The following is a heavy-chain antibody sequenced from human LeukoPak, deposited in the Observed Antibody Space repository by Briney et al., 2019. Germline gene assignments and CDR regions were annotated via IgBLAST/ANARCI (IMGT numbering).Heavy chain of an antibody. CDR1: GFTFSAFA. J-gene: IGHJ6*02. CDR3: AKAANWNDRHNYNYYYGMDV. Sequence: GGSLRLSCAASGFTFSAFAMSWVRQAPGKGLEWVSAVSGSGRSTFFADSLKGRFTISRDNSKNTLYLQMNSLRAEDTALYYCAKAANWNDRHNYNYYYGMDVWGQGTTVTASS. V-gene: IGHV3-23*01. D-gene: IGHD1-20*01. CDR2: VSGSGRST.